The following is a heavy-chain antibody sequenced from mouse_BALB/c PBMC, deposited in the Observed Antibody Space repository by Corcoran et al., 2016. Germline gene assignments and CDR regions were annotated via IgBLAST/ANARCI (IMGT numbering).Heavy chain of an antibody. CDR2: IYWDDDK. CDR3: ARATNYVGGMDY. CDR1: GFLLSTSGMG. V-gene: IGHV8-12*01. J-gene: IGHJ4*01. Sequence: QVTLKESGPGILQHSQTLSLTCSFSGFLLSTSGMGVSWIRQPSGKGLEWLAHIYWDDDKRYNPSLKSRLTISKDTSSNQVFLKFTSVDTADTATYYWARATNYVGGMDYWGQGTSVTVSA. D-gene: IGHD2-1*01.